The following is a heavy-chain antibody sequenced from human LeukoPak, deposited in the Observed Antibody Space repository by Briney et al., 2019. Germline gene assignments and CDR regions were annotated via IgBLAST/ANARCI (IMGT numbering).Heavy chain of an antibody. CDR2: ISWDGGST. Sequence: GGSLRLSCAASGFTFDDYAMHWVRQAPGKGLEWVSLISWDGGSTYYADSAKGRFTISRDNSKNSLYLQMNSLRAEDTALYYCAKASEGGYSGYEYWGQGTLVTVSS. D-gene: IGHD5-12*01. CDR1: GFTFDDYA. CDR3: AKASEGGYSGYEY. V-gene: IGHV3-43D*03. J-gene: IGHJ4*02.